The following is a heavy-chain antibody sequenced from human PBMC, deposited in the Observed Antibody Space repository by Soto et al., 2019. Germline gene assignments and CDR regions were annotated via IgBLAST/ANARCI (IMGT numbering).Heavy chain of an antibody. CDR3: ARGSVGPTTDFDY. J-gene: IGHJ4*02. CDR2: INPNGGGR. V-gene: IGHV1-2*04. CDR1: GYTFTSYY. Sequence: ASVKVSCKASGYTFTSYYMHWVRQAPGQGLEWMGWINPNGGGRNYAQKFQGWVTMTRDTSISTAYMELSRLKSDDTAVYYCARGSVGPTTDFDYWGQGTLVTVSS. D-gene: IGHD1-26*01.